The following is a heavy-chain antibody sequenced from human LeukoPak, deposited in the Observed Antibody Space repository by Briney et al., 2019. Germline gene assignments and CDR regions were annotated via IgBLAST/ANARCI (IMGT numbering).Heavy chain of an antibody. D-gene: IGHD6-13*01. CDR1: GGSISSSSYY. J-gene: IGHJ4*02. CDR2: IYYSGST. CDR3: ARRPGIAAAGFDY. V-gene: IGHV4-39*01. Sequence: SETLSLTCTVSGGSISSSSYYWGWVRQPPGKGLEWIGSIYYSGSTYYNPSLKSRVTISVDTSKNQFSLKLSSVTAADTAVYYCARRPGIAAAGFDYWGQGTLVTVSS.